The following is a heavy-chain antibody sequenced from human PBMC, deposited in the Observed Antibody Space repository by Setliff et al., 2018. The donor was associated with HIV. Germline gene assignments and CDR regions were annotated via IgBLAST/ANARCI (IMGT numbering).Heavy chain of an antibody. V-gene: IGHV4-39*07. CDR2: INYGGAP. CDR1: TDSLSSSTNH. D-gene: IGHD3-22*01. Sequence: SETLSLTCTVSTDSLSSSTNHWGWIRQPPGKGLEWIGNINYGGAPYYNPSLKSRVTISIDTSKSQFSLKLNSVTAADTAVYFCARDPHYFDTSGYYSYFYFDYWGHGTLVTVSS. CDR3: ARDPHYFDTSGYYSYFYFDY. J-gene: IGHJ4*01.